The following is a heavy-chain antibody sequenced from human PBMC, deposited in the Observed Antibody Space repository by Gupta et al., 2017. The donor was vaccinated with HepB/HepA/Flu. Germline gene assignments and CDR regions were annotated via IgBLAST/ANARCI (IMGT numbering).Heavy chain of an antibody. CDR2: ISSSDSNM. J-gene: IGHJ6*03. V-gene: IGHV3-11*04. CDR3: AKLVTDYTLYYSYYMDV. CDR1: GFAFSEYY. D-gene: IGHD4-11*01. Sequence: QVQLVESGGGLVKPGGSLRLSCAASGFAFSEYYMTWIRQAPGKGLEWISYISSSDSNMYYLDSVRGRFTISRDNARNSLYLQMNSLRAEDTAVYFCAKLVTDYTLYYSYYMDVWGRGTTVTVSS.